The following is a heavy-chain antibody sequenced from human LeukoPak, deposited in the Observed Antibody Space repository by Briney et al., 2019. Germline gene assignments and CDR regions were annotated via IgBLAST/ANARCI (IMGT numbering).Heavy chain of an antibody. CDR3: ARVDCSGGSCYAFDI. Sequence: SETLSLTCTVSGGSISGYYWSWTRQPPGKVLEWIGYIYYSGSTNYNPSLKSRVTISVDTSKNQFSLKLSSVTAADTAVYYCARVDCSGGSCYAFDIWGQGTMVTVSS. CDR2: IYYSGST. J-gene: IGHJ3*02. D-gene: IGHD2-15*01. CDR1: GGSISGYY. V-gene: IGHV4-59*01.